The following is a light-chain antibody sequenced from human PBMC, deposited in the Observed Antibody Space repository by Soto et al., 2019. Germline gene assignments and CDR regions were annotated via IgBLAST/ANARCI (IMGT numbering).Light chain of an antibody. CDR1: SSDVGGYNY. CDR2: EVS. CDR3: SSYISSSTLHVV. Sequence: QSVLTQPASVSGSPGQSITISCSGTSSDVGGYNYVSWYQQHPRKAPKLMIYEVSNRPSGVSNRFSGSKSGNTASLTISGLQAADEADYYCSSYISSSTLHVVFGGGTKLTVL. J-gene: IGLJ2*01. V-gene: IGLV2-14*01.